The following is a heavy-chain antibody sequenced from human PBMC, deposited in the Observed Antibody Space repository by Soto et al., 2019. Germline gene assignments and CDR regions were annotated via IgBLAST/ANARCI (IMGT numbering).Heavy chain of an antibody. J-gene: IGHJ5*01. CDR2: ISPTGNKI. D-gene: IGHD2-21*02. CDR3: ARSFPRFTAPDS. V-gene: IGHV3-48*03. Sequence: EVQLVESGGGLVQPGGSLRLSCAASGFIFSNYEMNWVRQAPGKGLQWVSFISPTGNKIYYGESGKGRFTIARDNAKNSVFLQMNSLTAADTAVYFCARSFPRFTAPDSWGQGTLVTVAS. CDR1: GFIFSNYE.